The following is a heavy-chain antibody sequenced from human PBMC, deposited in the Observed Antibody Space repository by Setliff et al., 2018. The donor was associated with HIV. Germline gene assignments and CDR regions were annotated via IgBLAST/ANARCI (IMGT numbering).Heavy chain of an antibody. CDR2: IYYTGNT. J-gene: IGHJ2*01. Sequence: SETLSLTCTVSGGSINTGHYYWSWIRHHPGKGLEWIAYIYYTGNTYFNPSLKSRITISIDTSKNQFSLKMSSVTAADTAVYYCARRPATRGNWCFDLWGRGTLVTVSS. CDR1: GGSINTGHYY. V-gene: IGHV4-31*03. CDR3: ARRPATRGNWCFDL.